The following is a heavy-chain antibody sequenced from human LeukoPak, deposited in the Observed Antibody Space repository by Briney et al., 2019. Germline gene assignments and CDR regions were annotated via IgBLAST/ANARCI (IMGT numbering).Heavy chain of an antibody. Sequence: SETLSLTCTVSGGSISSYYWSWIRQPPGKGLEWIGYIYYSGSTNYNPSLKSRVTISVDTSKNQFSLKLSSVTAADTAVYYCASNFWSGYGDAFDIWGQGTMVTVSS. CDR1: GGSISSYY. J-gene: IGHJ3*02. D-gene: IGHD3-3*01. CDR2: IYYSGST. V-gene: IGHV4-59*01. CDR3: ASNFWSGYGDAFDI.